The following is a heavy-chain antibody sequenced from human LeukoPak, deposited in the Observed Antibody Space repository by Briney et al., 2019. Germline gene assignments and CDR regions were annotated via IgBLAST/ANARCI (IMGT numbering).Heavy chain of an antibody. Sequence: SETLSLICTVSGDSISDFYWSWIRQPAGKGLEWIGRIYASGSTNYNPSLKSRVTMSVDTSKNQFSLRLRSVTAADTAVYYCARHVNSNGSPSDYWGQGTLVTVSS. CDR1: GDSISDFY. CDR2: IYASGST. V-gene: IGHV4-4*07. J-gene: IGHJ4*02. D-gene: IGHD1-26*01. CDR3: ARHVNSNGSPSDY.